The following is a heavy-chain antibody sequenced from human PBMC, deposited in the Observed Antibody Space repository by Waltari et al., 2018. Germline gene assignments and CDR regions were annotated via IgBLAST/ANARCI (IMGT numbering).Heavy chain of an antibody. J-gene: IGHJ3*01. V-gene: IGHV3-74*01. Sequence: EVQLVESGGGLVKPGGSLRLSCAASGFNFSTFWMHWVRHLPGKGLVWVSHIKPDGTSTDYGDSVEGRFTISRDNAKNTLYLQMNSLRAEDTAIYYCVRDLYGRDDVWGQGTMVTVSS. CDR1: GFNFSTFW. D-gene: IGHD3-10*01. CDR2: IKPDGTST. CDR3: VRDLYGRDDV.